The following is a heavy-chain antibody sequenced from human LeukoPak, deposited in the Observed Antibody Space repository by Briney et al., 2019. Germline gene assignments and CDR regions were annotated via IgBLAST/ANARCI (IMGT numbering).Heavy chain of an antibody. V-gene: IGHV4-34*12. Sequence: SETLSLTCAVYGESLNYYYWSWIRQSPEKGLEWIGEVFDGKTTNYNPSLRSRVTISAVTSSNQFSLNLKSVTAADTAVYYCASGAWATRLHSWAQGTLVIVSS. CDR2: VFDGKTT. CDR3: ASGAWATRLHS. D-gene: IGHD5-24*01. J-gene: IGHJ4*02. CDR1: GESLNYYY.